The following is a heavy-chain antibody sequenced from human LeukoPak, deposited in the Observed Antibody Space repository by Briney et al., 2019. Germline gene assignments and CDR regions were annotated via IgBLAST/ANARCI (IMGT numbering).Heavy chain of an antibody. D-gene: IGHD5-24*01. Sequence: ASVKVSCTASGYTFTSYDINWVRQATGQGLEWMGWTNPNSGNTGYAQKFQGRVTMTRNTSISTAYMELSSLRSEDTAVYYCARPSRRWLSHFDYWGQGTLVTVSS. J-gene: IGHJ4*02. CDR1: GYTFTSYD. CDR2: TNPNSGNT. CDR3: ARPSRRWLSHFDY. V-gene: IGHV1-8*01.